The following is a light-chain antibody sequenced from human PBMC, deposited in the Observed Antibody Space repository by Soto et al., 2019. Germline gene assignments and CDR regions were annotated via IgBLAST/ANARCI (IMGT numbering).Light chain of an antibody. CDR1: QSVGMS. V-gene: IGKV3-11*01. Sequence: VLTQSPDTLSLFPGEGATLSCRASQSVGMSFAWYQQKPGQAPRLLIYDASNRATGIPARFSGSGSGTDFSLTISSLEPGDFAVYYCQQRGSWPLTFGGGTRVEI. CDR2: DAS. J-gene: IGKJ4*01. CDR3: QQRGSWPLT.